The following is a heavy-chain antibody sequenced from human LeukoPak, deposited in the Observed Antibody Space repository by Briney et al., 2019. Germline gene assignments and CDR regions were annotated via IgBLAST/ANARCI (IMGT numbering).Heavy chain of an antibody. CDR2: ISSSGTI. Sequence: GRSLRLSCAASGFTFSSYGMHWVRQAPGKGLEWVSYISSSGTIHYADSVKGRFTISRDNVKKSVYLQMNSLRDEDTAVYYCVRDPDALDYWGQGTLVTVSS. CDR3: VRDPDALDY. J-gene: IGHJ4*02. V-gene: IGHV3-48*02. CDR1: GFTFSSYG.